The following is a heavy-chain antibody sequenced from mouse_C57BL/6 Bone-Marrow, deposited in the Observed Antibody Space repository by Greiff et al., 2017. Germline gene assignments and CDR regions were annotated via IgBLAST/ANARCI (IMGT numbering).Heavy chain of an antibody. CDR3: ARSSGDYGSSYFDY. J-gene: IGHJ2*01. CDR1: GYTFTDYY. V-gene: IGHV1-19*01. CDR2: INPYNGGT. Sequence: EVQLQQSGPVLVKPGASVKMSCKASGYTFTDYYMNWVKQSHGKSLEWIGVINPYNGGTSYNQKFKGKATLTVDKSSSTAYMELNSLTSEDSAVYYCARSSGDYGSSYFDYWGQGTTLTVSS. D-gene: IGHD1-1*01.